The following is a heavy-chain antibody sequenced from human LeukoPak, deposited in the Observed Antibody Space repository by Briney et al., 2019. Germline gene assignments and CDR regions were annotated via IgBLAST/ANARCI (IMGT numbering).Heavy chain of an antibody. CDR1: GLTLSSYW. Sequence: SGGSLRLSCAASGLTLSSYWMHWVRQAPGKGLVWVSRIKSDGRTNYADSVKGRFTISRDNAKNTVSLQMNSLRAEDTGVYYCARAPSEIGGYYPEYFRHWGQGTLVIVSS. CDR2: IKSDGRT. D-gene: IGHD3-22*01. J-gene: IGHJ1*01. V-gene: IGHV3-74*01. CDR3: ARAPSEIGGYYPEYFRH.